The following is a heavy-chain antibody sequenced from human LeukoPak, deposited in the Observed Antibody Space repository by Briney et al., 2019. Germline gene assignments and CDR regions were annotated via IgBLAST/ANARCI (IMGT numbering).Heavy chain of an antibody. V-gene: IGHV1-2*02. J-gene: IGHJ4*02. CDR2: ISPSSGGT. D-gene: IGHD6-13*01. Sequence: ASVKVSCKASGHTFTGYYMHWVRQAPGQGLEWMGWISPSSGGTNYAQKFQGRVTMSRDTSISTAYMELSRLTSDDTAVYYCAREYSSSWYGPYYFDYWGQGTLVTVSS. CDR1: GHTFTGYY. CDR3: AREYSSSWYGPYYFDY.